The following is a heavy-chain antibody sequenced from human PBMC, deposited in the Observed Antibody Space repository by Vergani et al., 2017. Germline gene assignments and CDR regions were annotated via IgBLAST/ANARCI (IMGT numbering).Heavy chain of an antibody. J-gene: IGHJ4*02. D-gene: IGHD3-22*01. CDR1: GFTFSACP. Sequence: EVQLLQSGGGVIQPGGSVRLSCAASGFTFSACPMTWVRQAPGEVLGWVSAISARYPSTYYADSVKGRFTISRAHSKNMLYQPKNSLRAEDTALYYCARLSYDTTPYLQGVYDCWGQGTLVSVSS. CDR2: ISARYPST. V-gene: IGHV3-23*01. CDR3: ARLSYDTTPYLQGVYDC.